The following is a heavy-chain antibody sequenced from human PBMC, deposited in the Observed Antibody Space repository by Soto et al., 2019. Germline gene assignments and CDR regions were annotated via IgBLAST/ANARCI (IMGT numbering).Heavy chain of an antibody. CDR2: INAGNGNT. V-gene: IGHV1-3*01. CDR1: GYTFTNYA. J-gene: IGHJ4*02. Sequence: QVQLVQSGAEVKKPGASVKVSCKASGYTFTNYAMHWVRQAPGQRLERMGWINAGNGNTKYSQRYQGRVTITRDTSASTAYMELSSLTSEDTAVYYCARGLLWFGELSPFGYWGQGTLVTVSS. CDR3: ARGLLWFGELSPFGY. D-gene: IGHD3-10*01.